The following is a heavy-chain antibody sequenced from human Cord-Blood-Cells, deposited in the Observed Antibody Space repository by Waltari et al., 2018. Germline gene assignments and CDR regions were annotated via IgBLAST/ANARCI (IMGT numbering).Heavy chain of an antibody. CDR3: ARSLISWNYDY. V-gene: IGHV1-2*02. Sequence: QVQLVQSGAEVKKPGASVKVSCKASGYTFTGYYMHWVRQATGQGLGWMGWSDPDSGGTNYAQKFQGRVTMTRDAAISTAYMGLSRLRSDDTAVYYCARSLISWNYDYWGQGTLVTVSS. J-gene: IGHJ4*02. CDR1: GYTFTGYY. CDR2: SDPDSGGT. D-gene: IGHD1-7*01.